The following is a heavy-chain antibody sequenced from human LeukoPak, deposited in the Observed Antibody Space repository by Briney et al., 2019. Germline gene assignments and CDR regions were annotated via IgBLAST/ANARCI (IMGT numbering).Heavy chain of an antibody. J-gene: IGHJ4*02. Sequence: PGGSLRLSCAASGFTPCAYAMSWVPPAPGKGLGGVSAIRGSGINTYYADSVKGRFTISRDNSKNTLYLQMNSLRAEDTAVYYCAKPTRSGYSYYWGQGTLVTVSS. CDR3: AKPTRSGYSYY. CDR1: GFTPCAYA. CDR2: IRGSGINT. V-gene: IGHV3-23*01. D-gene: IGHD3-22*01.